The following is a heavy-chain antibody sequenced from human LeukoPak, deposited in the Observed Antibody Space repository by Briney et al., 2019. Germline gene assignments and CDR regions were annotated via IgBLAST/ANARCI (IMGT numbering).Heavy chain of an antibody. D-gene: IGHD3-10*01. V-gene: IGHV4-59*01. CDR3: ARDSHYGTTDAFDI. CDR1: GGSISSYY. Sequence: SETLSLTCTVSGGSISSYYWSWLRQPPGKGLEWIGYIYYSGSTNYNPSLKSRVTISVDTSKNQFSLKLSSVTAADTAVYYCARDSHYGTTDAFDIWGQGTMVTVSS. CDR2: IYYSGST. J-gene: IGHJ3*02.